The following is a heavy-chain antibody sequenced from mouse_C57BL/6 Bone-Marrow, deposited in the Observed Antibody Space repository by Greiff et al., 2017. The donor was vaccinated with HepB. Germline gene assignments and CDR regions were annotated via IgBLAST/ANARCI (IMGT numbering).Heavy chain of an antibody. CDR2: IWGDGST. CDR3: AKGSTGWWYFDV. CDR1: GFSLTSYG. D-gene: IGHD1-1*01. Sequence: VKVVESGPGLVAPSQSLSITCTVSGFSLTSYGISWVRQPPGKGLEWLGVIWGDGSTNYHSALISRLSISKDNSKSQVFLKLNSLQTDDTATYYCAKGSTGWWYFDVWGTGTTVTVSS. J-gene: IGHJ1*03. V-gene: IGHV2-3*01.